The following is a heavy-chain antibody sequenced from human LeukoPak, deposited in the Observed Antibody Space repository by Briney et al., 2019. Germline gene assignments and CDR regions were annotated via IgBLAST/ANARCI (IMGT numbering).Heavy chain of an antibody. J-gene: IGHJ6*03. D-gene: IGHD3-9*01. CDR2: INPSGGTT. Sequence: RASVKVACKASGYTFTSYYIHWVRQAPGQGLEWMGKINPSGGTTTNAQTCLGRLTMTRDPSTNTVYMELSSLRSEDTAVYYCARGGLGNYDILTGNYKYYYYMDVWGEGTTVTVSS. V-gene: IGHV1-46*01. CDR1: GYTFTSYY. CDR3: ARGGLGNYDILTGNYKYYYYMDV.